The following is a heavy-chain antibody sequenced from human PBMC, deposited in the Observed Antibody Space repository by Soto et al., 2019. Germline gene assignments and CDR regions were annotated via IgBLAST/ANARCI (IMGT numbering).Heavy chain of an antibody. Sequence: SETLSLTCTVSGCSISSYYWSWIRQPPGKGLEWIGYIYYSGSTNYNPSLKSRVTISVDTSKNQFSLKLSSVTAADTAVYYCASSGYSSGWYVGDAFDIWGQGTMVTVSS. CDR2: IYYSGST. D-gene: IGHD6-19*01. CDR3: ASSGYSSGWYVGDAFDI. J-gene: IGHJ3*02. CDR1: GCSISSYY. V-gene: IGHV4-59*01.